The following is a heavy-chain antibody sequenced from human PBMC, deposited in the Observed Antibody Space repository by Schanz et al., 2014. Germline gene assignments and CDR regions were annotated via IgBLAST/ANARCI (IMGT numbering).Heavy chain of an antibody. J-gene: IGHJ6*02. D-gene: IGHD6-19*01. V-gene: IGHV1-3*01. CDR1: GYSFISHA. CDR3: AKDVRPVANTVHFYYMDV. Sequence: QVQLVQSGAEVKKPGASVKVSCKASGYSFISHAIHWVRQAPGQRLEWMGWINAANGNTRYSQKFQGRVTITRDTSASTAYMELSSLTSEDTAVYYCAKDVRPVANTVHFYYMDVWGQGTTVTVSS. CDR2: INAANGNT.